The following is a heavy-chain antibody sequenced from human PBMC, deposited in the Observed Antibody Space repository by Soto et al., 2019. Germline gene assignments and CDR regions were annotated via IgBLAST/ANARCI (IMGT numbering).Heavy chain of an antibody. CDR2: IYYSGST. CDR1: GGSISSSSYY. CDR3: ALEDYGSGSNPGGMDV. J-gene: IGHJ6*02. D-gene: IGHD3-10*01. Sequence: QLQLQESGPGLVKPSETLSLTCTVSGGSISSSSYYWGWIRQPPGKGLEWIGSIYYSGSTYYNPSLKSRVTISVDTSKNQFSLKLSSVTAADTAVYYCALEDYGSGSNPGGMDVWGQGTTVTVSS. V-gene: IGHV4-39*01.